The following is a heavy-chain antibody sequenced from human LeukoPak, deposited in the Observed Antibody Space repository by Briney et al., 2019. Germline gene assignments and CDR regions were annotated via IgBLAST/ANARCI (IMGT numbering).Heavy chain of an antibody. CDR2: INWNSGSI. D-gene: IGHD6-6*01. CDR3: ASLAARPDY. CDR1: GLSFDDYA. J-gene: IGHJ4*02. Sequence: GGSLRLSCVVSGLSFDDYAMHWVRQAPGKGLEWVAGINWNSGSIGYADSVKGRFTISRDNAKNSLYLQMNSLRAEDTAVYYCASLAARPDYWGQGTLVTVSS. V-gene: IGHV3-9*01.